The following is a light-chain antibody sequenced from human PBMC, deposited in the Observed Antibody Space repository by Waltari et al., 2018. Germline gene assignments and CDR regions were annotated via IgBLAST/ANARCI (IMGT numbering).Light chain of an antibody. J-gene: IGKJ3*01. CDR1: RSVTNM. CDR2: DGS. V-gene: IGKV3-15*01. CDR3: QQYYNWPLT. Sequence: EIVMTQSPATLSVSPGEGVTLSCRASRSVTNMLAWYQQKPGQAPRLLMYDGSTRAAGIPARFSGSESGTEFTLTINSLQSEDFAVYFCQQYYNWPLTFGPGTKVDIK.